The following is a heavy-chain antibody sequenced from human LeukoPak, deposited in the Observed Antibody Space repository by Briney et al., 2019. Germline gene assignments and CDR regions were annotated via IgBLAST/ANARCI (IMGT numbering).Heavy chain of an antibody. Sequence: GRSLGLSCAASGFTFTSYSMSWGRDAPGEGHWWVLYISIRSSTIYDADSVKGRFTITRDNAKNSLYLQMNSLRAEDTAVYYCARDRVGYYDFWSGNDAFDIWGQGTMVTVSS. J-gene: IGHJ3*02. CDR2: ISIRSSTI. CDR1: GFTFTSYS. CDR3: ARDRVGYYDFWSGNDAFDI. V-gene: IGHV3-48*01. D-gene: IGHD3-3*01.